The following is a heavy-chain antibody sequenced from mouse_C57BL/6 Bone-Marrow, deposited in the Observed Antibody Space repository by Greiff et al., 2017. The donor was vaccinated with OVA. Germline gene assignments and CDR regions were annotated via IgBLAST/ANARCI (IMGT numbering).Heavy chain of an antibody. D-gene: IGHD1-1*01. CDR2: IDPETGGT. CDR3: TRLITTVVAYYFDY. Sequence: VQVVESGAELVRPGASVTLSCKASGYTFTDYEMHWVKQTPVHGLEWIGAIDPETGGTAYNQKFKGKAILTADKSSSTAYMELRSLTSEDSAVYYCTRLITTVVAYYFDYWGQGTTLTVSS. J-gene: IGHJ2*01. V-gene: IGHV1-15*01. CDR1: GYTFTDYE.